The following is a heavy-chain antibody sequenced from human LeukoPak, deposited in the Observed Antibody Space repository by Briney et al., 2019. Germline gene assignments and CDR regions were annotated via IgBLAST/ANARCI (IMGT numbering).Heavy chain of an antibody. J-gene: IGHJ4*02. D-gene: IGHD3-10*01. V-gene: IGHV4-61*02. CDR1: GDSISSGDYY. CDR2: ISSSGST. CDR3: ARVPNYGSVKD. Sequence: SETLSLTCTVSGDSISSGDYYWSWIRQPAGKGLEWIGRISSSGSTNYNPSLKSRVTISVDTSKNQFSLKLSSVTAADTAVYYCARVPNYGSVKDWGQGTLVTVSS.